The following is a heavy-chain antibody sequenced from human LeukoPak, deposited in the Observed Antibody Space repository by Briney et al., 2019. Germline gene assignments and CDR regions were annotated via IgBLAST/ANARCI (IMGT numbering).Heavy chain of an antibody. CDR3: ARVGGTGGITFGGVHDY. Sequence: ASVKVSCKASGYTFTSYGISWVRQAPGQRLEWMGWISAYNGNTNYAQKLQGRVTMTTDTSTSTGNMELRSLRSDDTAVYYCARVGGTGGITFGGVHDYWGQGTLVTVSS. V-gene: IGHV1-18*01. D-gene: IGHD3-16*01. CDR2: ISAYNGNT. J-gene: IGHJ4*02. CDR1: GYTFTSYG.